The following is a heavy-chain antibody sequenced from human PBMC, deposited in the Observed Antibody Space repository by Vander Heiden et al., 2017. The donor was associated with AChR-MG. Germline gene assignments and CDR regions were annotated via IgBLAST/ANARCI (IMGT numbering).Heavy chain of an antibody. Sequence: QLQLQESGPGLVKPSETLSLTCTVSGGSISSSSYYWGWIRQPPGKGLEWIGSIYYSGSTYYNPSLKSRVTISVDTSKNQFSLKLSSVTAADTAVYYCARNRNYDILTGHNDYYYYYMDVWGKGTTVTVSS. CDR1: GGSISSSSYY. V-gene: IGHV4-39*01. CDR2: IYYSGST. J-gene: IGHJ6*03. CDR3: ARNRNYDILTGHNDYYYYYMDV. D-gene: IGHD3-9*01.